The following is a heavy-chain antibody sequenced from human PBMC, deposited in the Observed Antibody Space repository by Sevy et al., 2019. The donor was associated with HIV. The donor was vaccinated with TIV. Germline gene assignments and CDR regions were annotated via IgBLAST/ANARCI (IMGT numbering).Heavy chain of an antibody. V-gene: IGHV4-59*01. CDR2: IYYSGST. CDR1: GRSMTGYY. D-gene: IGHD3-9*01. J-gene: IGHJ4*02. Sequence: SETLSLTCTVSGRSMTGYYWTWIRQPPGKGLEWIGYIYYSGSTNYNPSLKSRVTISVDTSKNQFSLELSSVTAADTAVYYCARAPPYYDSLTGRGYCDYWGQGTLVTVSS. CDR3: ARAPPYYDSLTGRGYCDY.